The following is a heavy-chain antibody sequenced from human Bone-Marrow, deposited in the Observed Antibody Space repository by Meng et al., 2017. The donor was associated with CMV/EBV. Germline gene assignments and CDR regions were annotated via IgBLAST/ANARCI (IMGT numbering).Heavy chain of an antibody. J-gene: IGHJ4*02. Sequence: GESLKISCEGSGYSFTSYWIGWVRHMPGKGLEWMGIIYPGDSDTRYSPSIQGQVTISADKSISTAYLQWSSLKASDTAMYYCARQRRFGVVTTLPFDYWGQGTMVTVSS. V-gene: IGHV5-51*01. CDR3: ARQRRFGVVTTLPFDY. CDR2: IYPGDSDT. D-gene: IGHD3-3*01. CDR1: GYSFTSYW.